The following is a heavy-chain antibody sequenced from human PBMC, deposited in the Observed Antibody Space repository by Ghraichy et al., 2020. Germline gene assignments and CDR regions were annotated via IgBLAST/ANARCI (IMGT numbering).Heavy chain of an antibody. CDR3: ARELVQGVILNYYGMDV. CDR2: INAGNGNT. V-gene: IGHV1-3*01. Sequence: ASVKVSCKASGYTFTSYAMHWVRQAPGQRLEWMGWINAGNGNTKYSQKFQGRVTITRDTSASTAYMELSSLRSEDTAVYYCARELVQGVILNYYGMDVWGQGTTVTVSS. CDR1: GYTFTSYA. D-gene: IGHD3-10*01. J-gene: IGHJ6*02.